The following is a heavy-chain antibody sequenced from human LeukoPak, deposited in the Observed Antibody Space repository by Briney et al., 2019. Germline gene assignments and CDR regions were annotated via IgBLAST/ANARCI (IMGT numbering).Heavy chain of an antibody. CDR1: GFTFSSFE. CDR3: AGNKDFYSGPDH. D-gene: IGHD6-19*01. CDR2: ISSSGSII. Sequence: GGSLRLSCAASGFTFSSFEMNWVRQAPGKGLEWVSYISSSGSIIYYADSVQGRFTISGDNAKNSLYLHMNSLRVEDTAVYFCAGNKDFYSGPDHWGQGTLVTVSS. J-gene: IGHJ4*02. V-gene: IGHV3-48*03.